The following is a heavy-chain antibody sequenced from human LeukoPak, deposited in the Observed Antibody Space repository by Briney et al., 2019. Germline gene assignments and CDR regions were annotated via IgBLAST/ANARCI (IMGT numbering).Heavy chain of an antibody. D-gene: IGHD4-11*01. V-gene: IGHV4-34*01. J-gene: IGHJ4*02. CDR1: SSVSFSNYQ. CDR3: ARSGLITVSYLD. CDR2: INRSGST. Sequence: SETLSLTCDVSSSVSFSNYQWSWIRQPPGQGLEWIGEINRSGSTNYNPSLKSRVTISVDTSKREFSLKLDFVTAADTAVYFCARSGLITVSYLDWGQGTLVTVSS.